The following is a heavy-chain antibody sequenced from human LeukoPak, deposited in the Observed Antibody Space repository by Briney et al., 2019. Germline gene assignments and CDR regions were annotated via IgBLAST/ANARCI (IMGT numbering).Heavy chain of an antibody. CDR3: AKGGWRSYFDN. V-gene: IGHV3-23*01. CDR2: IGGSDVNT. D-gene: IGHD6-19*01. CDR1: GFIFRDFA. J-gene: IGHJ4*02. Sequence: GGSLKISCAASGFIFRDFAMSSVRQAPGKGQEWASTIGGSDVNTDYADYVTGRFTISRDNSKNTLYLQLISLRADDTAVYSCAKGGWRSYFDNWGQGTLVTVS.